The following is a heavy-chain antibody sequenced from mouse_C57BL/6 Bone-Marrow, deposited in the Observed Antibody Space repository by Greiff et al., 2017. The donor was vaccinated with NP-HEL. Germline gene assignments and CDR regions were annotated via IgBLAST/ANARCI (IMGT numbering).Heavy chain of an antibody. J-gene: IGHJ2*01. V-gene: IGHV1-42*01. CDR2: INPSTGGT. Sequence: LVESGPELVKPGASVKISCKASGYSFTGYYMNWVKQSPEKSLEWIGEINPSTGGTTYNQKFKAKATLTVDKSSSTAYMQLKSLTSEDSAVYYCARWGGYFDYWGQGTTLTVSS. CDR1: GYSFTGYY. CDR3: ARWGGYFDY.